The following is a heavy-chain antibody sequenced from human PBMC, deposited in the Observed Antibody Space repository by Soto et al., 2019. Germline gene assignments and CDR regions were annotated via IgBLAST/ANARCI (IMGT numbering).Heavy chain of an antibody. CDR3: AKETHKHRTYSSGWYYH. V-gene: IGHV3-23*01. CDR2: ISGSGGST. CDR1: GFTFSSYA. Sequence: GGSLRLSCAASGFTFSSYAMSWVRQAPGKGLEWVSAISGSGGSTYYADSVKGRFTIPRDNSKNTLYLQMNSLRAEDTAVYYCAKETHKHRTYSSGWYYHWGQGTLVTVSS. D-gene: IGHD6-19*01. J-gene: IGHJ1*01.